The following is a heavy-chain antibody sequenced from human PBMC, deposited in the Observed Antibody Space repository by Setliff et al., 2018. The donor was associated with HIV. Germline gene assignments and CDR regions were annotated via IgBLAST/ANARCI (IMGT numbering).Heavy chain of an antibody. Sequence: GGSLRLSCAASGFTFSTYDMTWVRQAPGKGLEWVSLINGGYYTYYADSVKGRFTISRDNSKNTLYLQMNSLRADDTAVYYCAKGGLDSVFQSFDYWGQGTLVTVSS. D-gene: IGHD2-21*01. CDR3: AKGGLDSVFQSFDY. J-gene: IGHJ4*02. V-gene: IGHV3-23*01. CDR1: GFTFSTYD. CDR2: INGGYYT.